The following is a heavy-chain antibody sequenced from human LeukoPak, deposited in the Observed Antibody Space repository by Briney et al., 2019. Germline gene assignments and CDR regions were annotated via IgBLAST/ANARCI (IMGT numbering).Heavy chain of an antibody. J-gene: IGHJ4*02. CDR2: IYHSGST. CDR1: GGSISSGGYY. Sequence: SETLSLTCTVSGGSISSGGYYWSWIRQPPGKGLEWIGYIYHSGSTYYNPSLKSRVTISVDRSKNQFSLKLSSVTAADTAVYYCARGKAVYYFDYWGQGTLVTVSS. V-gene: IGHV4-30-2*01. D-gene: IGHD6-19*01. CDR3: ARGKAVYYFDY.